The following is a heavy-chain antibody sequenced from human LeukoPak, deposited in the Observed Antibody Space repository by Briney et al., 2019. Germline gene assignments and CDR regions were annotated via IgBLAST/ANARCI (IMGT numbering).Heavy chain of an antibody. D-gene: IGHD3-9*01. CDR3: ARDGRGPQAGRGYDILTGYYRAGYYGMDV. J-gene: IGHJ6*02. CDR2: IYSGGST. CDR1: GFTFSSYA. V-gene: IGHV3-66*01. Sequence: GGSLRLSCAASGFTFSSYAMHWVRQAPGKGLEWVSVIYSGGSTYYADSVKGRFTTSRDNSKNTLYLQMNSLRAEDTAVYYCARDGRGPQAGRGYDILTGYYRAGYYGMDVWGQGTTVTVSS.